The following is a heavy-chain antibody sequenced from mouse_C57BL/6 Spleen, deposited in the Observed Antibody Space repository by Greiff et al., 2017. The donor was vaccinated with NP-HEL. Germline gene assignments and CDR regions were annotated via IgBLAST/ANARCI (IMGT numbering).Heavy chain of an antibody. D-gene: IGHD1-1*01. Sequence: QVQLQQPGAELVRPGSSVKLSCKASGYTFTSYWMHWVKQRPIQGLEWIGNIDPSDSETHYNQKFKDKATLTVDKSSSTAYMQLSSLTSEDSAVYYCARSPYGSIYGYFDVWGTGTTVTVSS. V-gene: IGHV1-52*01. CDR2: IDPSDSET. CDR3: ARSPYGSIYGYFDV. CDR1: GYTFTSYW. J-gene: IGHJ1*03.